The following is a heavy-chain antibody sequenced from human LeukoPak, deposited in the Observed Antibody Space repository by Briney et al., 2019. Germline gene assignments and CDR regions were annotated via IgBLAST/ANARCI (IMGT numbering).Heavy chain of an antibody. J-gene: IGHJ4*02. CDR1: GFTVSSNY. CDR3: ARVAPSIRYSYDY. Sequence: GGSLRLSCAASGFTVSSNYMSWVRQAPGKGLEWVSVIYSGGSTYYADSVKGRFTISRDNSKNTLYLQMNSLRAEDTAVYYCARVAPSIRYSYDYWGQGTLVTVSS. CDR2: IYSGGST. D-gene: IGHD5-18*01. V-gene: IGHV3-66*01.